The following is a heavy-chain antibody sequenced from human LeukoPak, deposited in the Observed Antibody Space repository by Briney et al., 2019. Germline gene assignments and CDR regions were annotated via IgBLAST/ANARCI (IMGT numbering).Heavy chain of an antibody. J-gene: IGHJ4*02. V-gene: IGHV3-23*01. CDR1: RFTFRSYA. D-gene: IGHD1-26*01. Sequence: GGSLRLSCAGSRFTFRSYAMSWVRQAPGKGLEWVSSITDSGDSTYYADTVKGRFTIPRDNSKNTLYLQMNSLRAEDTAVYYCAKADIVGATFRIDYWGQGTLVTVSS. CDR3: AKADIVGATFRIDY. CDR2: ITDSGDST.